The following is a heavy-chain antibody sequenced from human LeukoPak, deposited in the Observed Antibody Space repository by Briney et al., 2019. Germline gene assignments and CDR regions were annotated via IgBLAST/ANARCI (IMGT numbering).Heavy chain of an antibody. CDR1: GFTFSSYW. D-gene: IGHD2-2*01. V-gene: IGHV3-30*18. J-gene: IGHJ4*02. Sequence: GGSLRLSCAASGFTFSSYWMSWVRQAPGKGLEWVAVISYDGSNKYYADSVKGRFTISRDNSKNTLYLQMNSLRAEDTAVYYCAKDALGSIVVVPADGGQGTLVTVSS. CDR2: ISYDGSNK. CDR3: AKDALGSIVVVPAD.